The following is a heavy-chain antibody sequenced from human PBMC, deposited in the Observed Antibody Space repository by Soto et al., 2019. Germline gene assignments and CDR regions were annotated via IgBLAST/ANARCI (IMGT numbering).Heavy chain of an antibody. D-gene: IGHD3-16*01. CDR2: INHSGST. Sequence: VQLQQWGAGLLKPSETLSLTCAVYGGSFSGYYWSWIRQPPGKGLEWFGEINHSGSTNYNPSLKSLVHISVETSKNQFSLKLSSVPAAGTAVYYCARANSLWYYYGMDVWGQGTTVTVSS. V-gene: IGHV4-34*01. J-gene: IGHJ6*02. CDR3: ARANSLWYYYGMDV. CDR1: GGSFSGYY.